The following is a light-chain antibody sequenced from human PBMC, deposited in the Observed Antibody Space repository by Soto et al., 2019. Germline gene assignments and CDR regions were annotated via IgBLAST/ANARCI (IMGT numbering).Light chain of an antibody. V-gene: IGKV1-5*03. CDR1: QTISSW. J-gene: IGKJ1*01. CDR3: QHYNSYSEA. CDR2: KAS. Sequence: DIRMTQSPSTLSGSVGGRVTITCRASQTISSWLAWYQRKPGKAPKLLIYKASTLKSGVPSRFSGSGSGTEFTLTISSLQPDDFATYYCQHYNSYSEAFGQGTKVDIK.